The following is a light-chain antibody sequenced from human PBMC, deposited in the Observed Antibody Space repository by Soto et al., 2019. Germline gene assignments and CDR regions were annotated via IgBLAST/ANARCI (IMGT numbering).Light chain of an antibody. V-gene: IGKV3-15*01. CDR1: QSVSSY. CDR3: QQYNNWPLT. Sequence: EIVLTQSPATLSVSPGERATLAFRASQSVSSYLAWYQQKPGQTPRLLIYVASTRATGIPARFTGSGSGTDFTLTISSLQSEDCAIYYCQQYNNWPLTFGGGTKVDIK. CDR2: VAS. J-gene: IGKJ4*01.